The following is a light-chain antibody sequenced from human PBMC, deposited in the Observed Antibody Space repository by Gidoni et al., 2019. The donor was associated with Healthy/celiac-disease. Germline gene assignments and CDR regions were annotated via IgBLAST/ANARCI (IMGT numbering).Light chain of an antibody. CDR1: QSVSSY. CDR3: QQRSNWPLGVT. J-gene: IGKJ3*01. Sequence: EIVLTQSPATLSLSPGARATLSCRASQSVSSYLAWYQQKPGQAPRLLIYDASNRATGIPARFSGSGSGTDFTLTISSLEPEDFAVYYCQQRSNWPLGVTFGPGTKVDIK. V-gene: IGKV3-11*01. CDR2: DAS.